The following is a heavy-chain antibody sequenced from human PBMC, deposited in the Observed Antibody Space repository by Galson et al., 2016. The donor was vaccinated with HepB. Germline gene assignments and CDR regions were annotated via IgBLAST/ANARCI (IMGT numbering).Heavy chain of an antibody. CDR2: IRSGNNYI. Sequence: SLRLSCAASGFTFSRFNMHWVRQAPGRGLEWVSSIRSGNNYIYYADSVKGRFTISRDNAKNSLYLQMNSLRAEDTAVFYCARGRELDRNSWPFDSWGQGTLVTVSS. CDR1: GFTFSRFN. V-gene: IGHV3-21*01. D-gene: IGHD1/OR15-1a*01. CDR3: ARGRELDRNSWPFDS. J-gene: IGHJ4*02.